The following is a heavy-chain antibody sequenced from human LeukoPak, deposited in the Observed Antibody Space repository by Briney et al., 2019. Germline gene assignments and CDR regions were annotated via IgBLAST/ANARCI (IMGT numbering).Heavy chain of an antibody. CDR3: ARDAPYYYGSGSYRGYYYGMDV. CDR2: ISAYNGNT. CDR1: GYTFTSYG. J-gene: IGHJ6*02. D-gene: IGHD3-10*01. Sequence: ASVKVSFKASGYTFTSYGISWVRQAPGQGLEWMGWISAYNGNTNYAQKLQGRVTMTTDTSTSTAYMELRSLRSDDTAVYYCARDAPYYYGSGSYRGYYYGMDVWGQGTTVTVSS. V-gene: IGHV1-18*01.